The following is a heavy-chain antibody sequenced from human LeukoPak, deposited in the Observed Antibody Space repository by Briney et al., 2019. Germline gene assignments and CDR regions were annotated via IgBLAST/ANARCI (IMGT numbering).Heavy chain of an antibody. J-gene: IGHJ2*01. V-gene: IGHV3-23*01. CDR1: GFSFSSHG. Sequence: GGSLRLSCAASGFSFSSHGMSWVRQAAGKGPEWVSSISSGSDYTFYADSVKGRFIVSRDNFKNTLYLQMYSLRAGDTAVYYCAKIGVIGKWYYDIWGRGTLVTVSS. CDR3: AKIGVIGKWYYDI. CDR2: ISSGSDYT. D-gene: IGHD3-10*01.